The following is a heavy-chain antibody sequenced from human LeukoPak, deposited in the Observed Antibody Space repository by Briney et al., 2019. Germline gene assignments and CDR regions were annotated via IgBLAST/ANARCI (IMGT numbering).Heavy chain of an antibody. J-gene: IGHJ4*02. D-gene: IGHD2-21*02. CDR3: ARDGVSYCGGDCYSGLNFDY. V-gene: IGHV1-46*01. CDR1: GYTFTSYY. Sequence: GASVKVSCKASGYTFTSYYMHWVRQAPGQGLEWIGIINPSGGSTSYAQKFQGRVTMTRDTSTSTVYMELSSLRSEDTAVYYCARDGVSYCGGDCYSGLNFDYWGQGTLVTVSS. CDR2: INPSGGST.